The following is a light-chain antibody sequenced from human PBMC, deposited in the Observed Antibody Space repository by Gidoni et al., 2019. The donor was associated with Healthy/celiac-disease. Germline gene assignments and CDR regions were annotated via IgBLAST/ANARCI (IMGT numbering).Light chain of an antibody. J-gene: IGLJ1*01. CDR1: SSDVGGYNY. V-gene: IGLV2-14*01. CDR2: DVS. Sequence: QSALTQPASVSGSPGQSLTIPCTGTSSDVGGYNYVSWYQQHPGKAPKLMIYDVSNRPSGVSIRFSGSKSGNTASLTISGLQAEDEADYYCSSYTSSSTPYVFGTGTKVTVL. CDR3: SSYTSSSTPYV.